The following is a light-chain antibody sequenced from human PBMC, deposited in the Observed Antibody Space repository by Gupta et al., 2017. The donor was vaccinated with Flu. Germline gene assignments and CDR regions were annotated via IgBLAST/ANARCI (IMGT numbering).Light chain of an antibody. Sequence: PSSLSTSVGDRVIITCRASQYINNFLNWYQQKAGEAPRLLIYGASMLQRGVPSRFSGSGSGAXFTLTIXSLQPEDFATYYCQQSYDVTWTFGXGTRVGIK. CDR2: GAS. CDR3: QQSYDVTWT. J-gene: IGKJ1*01. CDR1: QYINNF. V-gene: IGKV1-39*01.